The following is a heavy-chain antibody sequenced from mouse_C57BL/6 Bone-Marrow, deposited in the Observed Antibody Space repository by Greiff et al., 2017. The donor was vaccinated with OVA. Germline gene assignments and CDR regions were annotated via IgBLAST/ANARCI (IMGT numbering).Heavy chain of an antibody. CDR3: TGEGSNYGGFAY. CDR1: GFTFSNYW. D-gene: IGHD2-5*01. Sequence: EVQGVESGGGLVQPGGSMKLSCVASGFTFSNYWMNWVRQSPEKGLEWVAQIRLKSDNYATHYAESVKGRFTISRDDSKSSVYLQMNNLRAEDTGIYYCTGEGSNYGGFAYWGQGTLVTVSA. J-gene: IGHJ3*01. V-gene: IGHV6-3*01. CDR2: IRLKSDNYAT.